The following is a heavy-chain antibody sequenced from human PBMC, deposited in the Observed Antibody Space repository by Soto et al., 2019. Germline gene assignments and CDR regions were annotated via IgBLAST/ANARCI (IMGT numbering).Heavy chain of an antibody. CDR3: APAYGGRSLY. V-gene: IGHV2-5*02. CDR2: IYWDDSK. J-gene: IGHJ4*02. Sequence: QITLKGSGPTLVKPTQTLTLTCTFSGFSLTTDRVGVGWIRQPPGEALEWLAVIYWDDSKTYRPSLESRLTITKDTSKHQVALTMTNMDSLDTATYYCAPAYGGRSLYWGQGTLVTVSS. D-gene: IGHD1-26*01. CDR1: GFSLTTDRVG.